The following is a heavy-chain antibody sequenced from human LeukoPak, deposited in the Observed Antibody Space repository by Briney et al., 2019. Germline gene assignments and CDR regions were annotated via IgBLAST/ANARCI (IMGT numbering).Heavy chain of an antibody. CDR2: INHSGST. D-gene: IGHD3-10*01. CDR1: GGSFSGYY. CDR3: ARGLRAMVRASPFDY. V-gene: IGHV4-34*01. Sequence: SETLSLTCAVYGGSFSGYYWSWIRQPPGKGLEWIGEINHSGSTNYNPSLKSRVIISVDTSKNQFSLKLSSVTAADTAVYYCARGLRAMVRASPFDYWGQGTLVTVSS. J-gene: IGHJ4*02.